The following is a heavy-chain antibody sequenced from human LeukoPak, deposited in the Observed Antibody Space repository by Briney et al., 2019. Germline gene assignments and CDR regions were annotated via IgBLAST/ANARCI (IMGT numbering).Heavy chain of an antibody. CDR1: GGSINSYY. V-gene: IGHV4-59*01. Sequence: PSETLSLTCTVSGGSINSYYWSWIRQPPGRGLEWIGSIHYSGSTSSNPSLRSRVTISVDKSKNQFSLKLSSVTAADTAVYYCARRVHSSSWSSYFDYWARKPWSPSPQ. D-gene: IGHD6-13*01. J-gene: IGHJ4*02. CDR2: IHYSGST. CDR3: ARRVHSSSWSSYFDY.